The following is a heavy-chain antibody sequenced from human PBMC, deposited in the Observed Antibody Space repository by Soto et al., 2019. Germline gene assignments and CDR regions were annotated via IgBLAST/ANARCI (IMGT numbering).Heavy chain of an antibody. Sequence: PGGSLRLSCAASGFTFTTYSMAWVRQAPGKGLEWISYIGSGGSPTLYADSVKGRFTISRDDAKNSLFLEMNSLRDDDTAVYYCARDKPEGVDSFDIWGQGTLVTVSS. V-gene: IGHV3-48*02. CDR2: IGSGGSPT. CDR3: ARDKPEGVDSFDI. J-gene: IGHJ3*02. CDR1: GFTFTTYS.